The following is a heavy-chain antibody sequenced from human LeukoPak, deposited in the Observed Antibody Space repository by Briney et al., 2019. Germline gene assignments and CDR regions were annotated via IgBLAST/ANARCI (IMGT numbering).Heavy chain of an antibody. Sequence: SETLSLTCTVSGGSISDSYWSWIRQPPGNRPEWIGYISYTGSTNYNPSLKSRVTMSIDTSKNQFSLKLSSVTAADTAVYYCARHIVGAPVLGHAFDIWGQGTMVTVSS. V-gene: IGHV4-59*08. CDR1: GGSISDSY. CDR2: ISYTGST. D-gene: IGHD1-26*01. CDR3: ARHIVGAPVLGHAFDI. J-gene: IGHJ3*02.